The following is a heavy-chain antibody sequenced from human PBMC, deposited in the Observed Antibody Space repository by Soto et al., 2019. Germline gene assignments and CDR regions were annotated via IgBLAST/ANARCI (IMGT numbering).Heavy chain of an antibody. CDR1: GGSMNYYY. D-gene: IGHD3-22*01. Sequence: QVQLQESGPGQVKPSETLSLTCSVSGGSMNYYYWTWIRQPPGKGLEWIGSVSHTGSTTYSPSLQRRVVISLDPSRNQCSLTLSSVTAADTAVYFCARYSPPKKAYDSNPGWFDPWGQGTLVAVTS. CDR3: ARYSPPKKAYDSNPGWFDP. V-gene: IGHV4-59*03. CDR2: VSHTGST. J-gene: IGHJ5*02.